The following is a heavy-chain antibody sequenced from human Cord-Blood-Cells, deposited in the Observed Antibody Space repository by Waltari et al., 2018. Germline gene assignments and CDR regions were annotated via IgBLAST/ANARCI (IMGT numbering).Heavy chain of an antibody. J-gene: IGHJ4*02. D-gene: IGHD4-4*01. CDR3: ARARSYSNYVDYFDY. CDR1: GGSFSGYY. Sequence: QVQLQQWGAGLLKPSETLSLTCAVYGGSFSGYYWSWIRQPPGKGLEWTGEINHSGSTNYNPSLKSRVTISVDTSKNQFSLKLSSVTAADTAVYYCARARSYSNYVDYFDYWGQGTLVTVSS. CDR2: INHSGST. V-gene: IGHV4-34*01.